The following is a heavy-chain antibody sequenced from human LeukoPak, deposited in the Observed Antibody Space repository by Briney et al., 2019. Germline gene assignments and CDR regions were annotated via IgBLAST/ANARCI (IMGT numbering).Heavy chain of an antibody. V-gene: IGHV3-7*01. D-gene: IGHD3-22*01. CDR2: IKQDGSEK. CDR3: AKEGTIGGISGYYYVLEY. CDR1: EFTFSTYW. J-gene: IGHJ4*02. Sequence: QTGGSLRLSCAASEFTFSTYWMSWVRQAPGKGLEWVADIKQDGSEKYYVHSVKCRFTISRQNAKNSLFLQMNSLRAEDTAVYYCAKEGTIGGISGYYYVLEYWGQGTLVTVSS.